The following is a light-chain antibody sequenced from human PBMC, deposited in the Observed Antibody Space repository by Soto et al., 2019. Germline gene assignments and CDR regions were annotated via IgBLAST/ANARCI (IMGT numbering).Light chain of an antibody. CDR1: QSVSNKY. V-gene: IGKV3-20*01. CDR3: QQYGSSPPIT. Sequence: EIVLTQSPGTLSLSPGERATLSCRASQSVSNKYVAWYQQKPGQAPRVLIYGASSRATGIPDRFSGSGSGTDFTLTISRLEPEDFAVYYCQQYGSSPPITFGQGTRLEIK. J-gene: IGKJ5*01. CDR2: GAS.